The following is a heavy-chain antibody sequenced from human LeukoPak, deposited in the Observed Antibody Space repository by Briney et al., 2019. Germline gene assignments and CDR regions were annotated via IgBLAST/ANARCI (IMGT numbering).Heavy chain of an antibody. CDR3: ARKKYSGYDLWSYFDY. V-gene: IGHV1-18*01. CDR1: GYTFTIYG. Sequence: ASVKLSFTASGYTFTIYGSSWARQAPGQGLEWMGWISAYNGNTNYAQKLQGRVTMTTDTSTSRPYLELRSLRSDDTAVYYCARKKYSGYDLWSYFDYWGQGTLVTVSS. D-gene: IGHD5-12*01. CDR2: ISAYNGNT. J-gene: IGHJ4*02.